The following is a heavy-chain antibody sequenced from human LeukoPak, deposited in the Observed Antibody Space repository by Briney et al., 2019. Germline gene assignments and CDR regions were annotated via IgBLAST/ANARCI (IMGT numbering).Heavy chain of an antibody. J-gene: IGHJ4*02. CDR3: AKGVVVVAATGGGIDY. Sequence: GGSLRLSCAASGFTFSSYDMSWVRQAPGKGVEWVSGISGSGGSTYYADSVKGRFTISRDNSKNTLYLQMNSLRAEDTAVYYCAKGVVVVAATGGGIDYWGQGTLVTVSS. D-gene: IGHD2-15*01. CDR1: GFTFSSYD. CDR2: ISGSGGST. V-gene: IGHV3-23*01.